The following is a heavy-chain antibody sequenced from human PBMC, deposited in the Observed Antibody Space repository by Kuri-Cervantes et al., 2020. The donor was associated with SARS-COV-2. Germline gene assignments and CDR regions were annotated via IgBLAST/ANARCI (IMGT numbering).Heavy chain of an antibody. D-gene: IGHD3-10*01. V-gene: IGHV3-23*01. CDR3: ARDRGYYGSGSYYIRIYYYGMDV. CDR1: GFTFSSYA. J-gene: IGHJ6*02. Sequence: GESLKISCAASGFTFSSYAMSWVRQAPGKGLEWVSATSGSGGSTYYADSVKGRFTISRDNSKNTLYLQMDSLRAEDTAVYYCARDRGYYGSGSYYIRIYYYGMDVWGQGTTVTVSS. CDR2: TSGSGGST.